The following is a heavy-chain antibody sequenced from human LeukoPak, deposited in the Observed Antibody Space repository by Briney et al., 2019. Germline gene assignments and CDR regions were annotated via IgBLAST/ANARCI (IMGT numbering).Heavy chain of an antibody. V-gene: IGHV4-34*01. CDR1: GGSFSGYY. J-gene: IGHJ4*02. CDR2: INHSGST. Sequence: SETLSLTCAVYGGSFSGYYWSWIRQPPGKGLEWIGEINHSGSTNYNPSLKSRVTISVDTSKNQFSLKLSSVTAADTAVYYCARGRGVRGGYYFDYWGQGTLVTVSS. D-gene: IGHD3-10*01. CDR3: ARGRGVRGGYYFDY.